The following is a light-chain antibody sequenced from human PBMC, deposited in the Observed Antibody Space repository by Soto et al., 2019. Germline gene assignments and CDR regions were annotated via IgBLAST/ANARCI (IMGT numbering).Light chain of an antibody. CDR2: KAS. Sequence: DIQMTQSPSTLSASLGDRVTITCRASQTISSWLAWYQQKPGKAPKLLIYKASTLKSGVPSRFSGSGSGTDFTFTISRLQPEDIATYYCQQYENLPTFGQGTRLEIK. J-gene: IGKJ5*01. CDR3: QQYENLPT. V-gene: IGKV1-5*03. CDR1: QTISSW.